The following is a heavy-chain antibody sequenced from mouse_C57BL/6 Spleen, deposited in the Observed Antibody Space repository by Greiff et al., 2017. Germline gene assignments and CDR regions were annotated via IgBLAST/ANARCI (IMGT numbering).Heavy chain of an antibody. V-gene: IGHV1-42*01. CDR3: ARRYYGNSGFAY. CDR1: GYSFTGYY. D-gene: IGHD2-1*01. CDR2: MNPSTGGT. Sequence: EVQLQQSGPELVKPGASVKISCKASGYSFTGYYMNWVKQSPEKSLEWIGEMNPSTGGTTYNQKSKAKATWTVNKASSTAYMQLKSLTSEDSAVYYCARRYYGNSGFAYWGQGTLVTVSA. J-gene: IGHJ3*01.